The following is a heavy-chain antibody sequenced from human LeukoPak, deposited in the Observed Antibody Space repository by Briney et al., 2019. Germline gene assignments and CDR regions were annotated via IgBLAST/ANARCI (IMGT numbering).Heavy chain of an antibody. J-gene: IGHJ4*02. Sequence: ASVKVSCKASGYTFTSYGINWVRQAPGQGLEWMGWISAYNGNTNSAQKFQGRVTMTRDTSTSTVYMELSSLRSEDTAVYYCARPGYCSSTSCYGGLAFDYWGQGTLVTVSS. CDR3: ARPGYCSSTSCYGGLAFDY. CDR1: GYTFTSYG. V-gene: IGHV1-18*01. D-gene: IGHD2-2*01. CDR2: ISAYNGNT.